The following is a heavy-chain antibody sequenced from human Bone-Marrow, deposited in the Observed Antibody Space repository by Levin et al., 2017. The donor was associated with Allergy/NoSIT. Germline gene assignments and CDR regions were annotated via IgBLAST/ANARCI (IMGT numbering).Heavy chain of an antibody. CDR2: INPVTGVT. V-gene: IGHV1-2*06. J-gene: IGHJ5*01. Sequence: ASVKVSCKTSGYRFSDYYIHWVRQAPGQGLEWIGRINPVTGVTKFAEKFQDGITLTRDTSISTAYMELTSLTSDAAAVYFCAASSEGWFESWGQGTRIIVSS. CDR3: AASSEGWFES. D-gene: IGHD6-6*01. CDR1: GYRFSDYY.